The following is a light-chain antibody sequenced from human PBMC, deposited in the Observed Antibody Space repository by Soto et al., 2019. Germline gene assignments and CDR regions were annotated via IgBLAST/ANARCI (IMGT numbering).Light chain of an antibody. V-gene: IGKV3D-11*01. CDR1: QYINTR. J-gene: IGKJ1*01. CDR2: QTS. Sequence: EIVLTQSPATLSSFPGDRVTLSCRASQYINTRLAWYQHRPGQAPRLLIYQTSIRAAGIPARFSASGTGTDFTLTISSLEPEDSAVYYCQQRHMWPITFGQGTKVDIK. CDR3: QQRHMWPIT.